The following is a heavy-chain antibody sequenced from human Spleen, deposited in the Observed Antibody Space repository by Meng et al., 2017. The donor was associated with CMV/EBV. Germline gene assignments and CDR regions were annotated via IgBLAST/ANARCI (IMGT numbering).Heavy chain of an antibody. CDR1: GFTFSSYS. CDR3: AREGGAATIFGPAYYYYGMDL. CDR2: IRSSGSTI. J-gene: IGHJ6*02. D-gene: IGHD3-3*01. Sequence: GESLKISCAASGFTFSSYSMNWVRQAPGKGLEWVSYIRSSGSTIYYADSVKGRFTISRDNGRNSLYLQMNNLRAEDTAVYYCAREGGAATIFGPAYYYYGMDLWGQGTTVTVSS. V-gene: IGHV3-48*04.